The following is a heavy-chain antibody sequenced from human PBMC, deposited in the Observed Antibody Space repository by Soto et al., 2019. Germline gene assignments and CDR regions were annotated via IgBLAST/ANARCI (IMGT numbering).Heavy chain of an antibody. CDR1: GFSFTGYY. CDR3: AKDLTRQLAYWLDP. CDR2: INAHSGGT. D-gene: IGHD6-6*01. J-gene: IGHJ5*02. Sequence: ASVKVSCKASGFSFTGYYIHWLRQAPGQGLEWMGWINAHSGGTEYAQKFQGRVTLTRDTSIATAYLTLTSLTSDDTALYYCAKDLTRQLAYWLDPWCQETQVTVSS. V-gene: IGHV1-2*02.